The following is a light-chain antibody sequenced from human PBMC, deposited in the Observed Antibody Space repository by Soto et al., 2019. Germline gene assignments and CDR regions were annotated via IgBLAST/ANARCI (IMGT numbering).Light chain of an antibody. J-gene: IGLJ1*01. V-gene: IGLV2-8*01. CDR3: SSYAGIDNLGV. CDR1: SSDVGGYKY. Sequence: QSVLTQPPSASGSPGQSVTISCTGTSSDVGGYKYVSWYQQHPGKAPKLMIFEVNKRPSGVPDRFSVSKSGHTASLTVSGLQAEDEADYYCSSYAGIDNLGVFGTGTKLTVL. CDR2: EVN.